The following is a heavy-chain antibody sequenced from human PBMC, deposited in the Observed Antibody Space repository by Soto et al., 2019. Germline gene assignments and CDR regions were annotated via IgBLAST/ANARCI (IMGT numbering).Heavy chain of an antibody. D-gene: IGHD2-2*03. CDR3: AILILGWNYYYYMDV. CDR1: GGSISSYY. J-gene: IGHJ6*03. Sequence: SETLSLTCTVSGGSISSYYWSWIRQPPGKGLEWIGYIYYSGSTNYNPSLKSRVTISVDTSKNQFSLKLSSVTAADTAVYYCAILILGWNYYYYMDVWGKGTSVTVSS. CDR2: IYYSGST. V-gene: IGHV4-59*08.